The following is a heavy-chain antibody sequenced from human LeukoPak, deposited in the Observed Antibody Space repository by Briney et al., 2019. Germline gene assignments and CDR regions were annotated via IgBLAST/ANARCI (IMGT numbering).Heavy chain of an antibody. J-gene: IGHJ4*02. CDR2: ISYDGSNK. CDR3: AKDSARMGGDGSVYS. CDR1: GLTFISYG. V-gene: IGHV3-30*18. D-gene: IGHD1-26*01. Sequence: PGRCLRLSCAASGLTFISYGTHWVPQTPDKGLEWVAVISYDGSNKYYADSVKGRFTISRDNSKNTLYLQMNSLRAEDTAVYYCAKDSARMGGDGSVYSWGQGTLVTVSS.